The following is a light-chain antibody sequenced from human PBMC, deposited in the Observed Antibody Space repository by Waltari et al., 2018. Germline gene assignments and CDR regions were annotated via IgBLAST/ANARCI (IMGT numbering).Light chain of an antibody. CDR2: WAS. V-gene: IGKV4-1*01. CDR1: QNVFYCSTNKYY. J-gene: IGKJ1*01. Sequence: DIVMTQSPDSLVVSLGERATINCKSSQNVFYCSTNKYYVAWYQQKAGRPPKLLFYWASVRESWVPDRFSGSGSGTDFTLTINSLQAEDVAVYYCQQHFLTPRTFGHGTVVEIK. CDR3: QQHFLTPRT.